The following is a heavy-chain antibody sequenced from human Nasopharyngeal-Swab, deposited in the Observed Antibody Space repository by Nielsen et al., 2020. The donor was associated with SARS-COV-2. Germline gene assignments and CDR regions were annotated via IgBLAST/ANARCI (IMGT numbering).Heavy chain of an antibody. D-gene: IGHD3-3*01. Sequence: GGSLRLSCAASGFTFSSYAMSWVRQAPGKGLEWVSAISGSGGSTYYAASVKGRFTISRDNSKNTLYLQMNSLRAEDTAVYYCAKDTSYDFWSGYYTPMGNWFDPWGQGTLVTVSS. J-gene: IGHJ5*02. CDR1: GFTFSSYA. CDR3: AKDTSYDFWSGYYTPMGNWFDP. V-gene: IGHV3-23*01. CDR2: ISGSGGST.